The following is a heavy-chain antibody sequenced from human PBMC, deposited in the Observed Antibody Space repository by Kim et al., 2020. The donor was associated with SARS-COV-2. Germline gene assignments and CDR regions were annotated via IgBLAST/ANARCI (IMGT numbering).Heavy chain of an antibody. Sequence: ADAVKGRFTIPRENSKNTLYLQMNSLRAEDTAVYYCAKGGYYYDSSGYYYWGQGTLVTVSS. V-gene: IGHV3-30*02. D-gene: IGHD3-22*01. J-gene: IGHJ4*02. CDR3: AKGGYYYDSSGYYY.